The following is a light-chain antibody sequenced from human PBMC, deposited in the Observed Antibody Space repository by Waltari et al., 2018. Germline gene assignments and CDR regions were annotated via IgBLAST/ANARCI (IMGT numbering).Light chain of an antibody. CDR3: KQSDNFFALT. Sequence: IQMTQSPSSLSASVGDRVTITCRASQNINIFLSWYQKRPGRAPRLLIYASSSLHSGVPSRFSGSGSGTDFTLTIASLQPEDFATYYCKQSDNFFALTFGGGTKVEI. J-gene: IGKJ4*01. V-gene: IGKV1-39*01. CDR1: QNINIF. CDR2: ASS.